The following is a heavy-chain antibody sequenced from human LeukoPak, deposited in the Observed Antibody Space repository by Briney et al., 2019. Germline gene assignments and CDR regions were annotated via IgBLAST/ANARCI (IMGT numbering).Heavy chain of an antibody. Sequence: SETLSLTCAVYGGSFSGYYWNWNRQPPGKGLEWIGEINHSGSTNYNPSLKSRVTISVDTSKNQFSLKLSSVTAADTAVYYCATPDYDILTGYYRADYWGQGTLVTVSS. CDR2: INHSGST. CDR1: GGSFSGYY. D-gene: IGHD3-9*01. J-gene: IGHJ4*02. V-gene: IGHV4-34*01. CDR3: ATPDYDILTGYYRADY.